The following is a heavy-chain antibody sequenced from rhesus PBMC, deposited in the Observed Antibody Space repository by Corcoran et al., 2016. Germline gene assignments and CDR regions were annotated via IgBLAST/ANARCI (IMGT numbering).Heavy chain of an antibody. J-gene: IGHJ4*01. V-gene: IGHV1S2*01. D-gene: IGHD1-44*01. CDR2: INPDNGNK. CDR1: GYIFPYYY. CDR3: GRGAEIDS. Sequence: QVQLARSGAEVKKPGSSGKVSCKASGYIFPYYYIHRVGQAPREGLEGMGWINPDNGNKNSAQRVQGRVTMTRDTSTNTAYLELNSLRSEDTAVYYCGRGAEIDSWGQGVLVTVSS.